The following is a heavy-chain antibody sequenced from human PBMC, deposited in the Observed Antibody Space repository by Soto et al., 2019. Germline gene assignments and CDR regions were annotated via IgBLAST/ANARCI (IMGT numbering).Heavy chain of an antibody. CDR3: ARDFRNLGSDV. CDR1: GFTLSDYY. CDR2: ISNSASSTI. D-gene: IGHD1-1*01. Sequence: PGGSLRLSCAASGFTLSDYYMNWIRQAPGKGLEWVSYISNSASSTIYYADSVKGRFTVSRDSAKNSLYLQMNSLRAEDTAVYYCARDFRNLGSDVWGTGTTVTVSS. V-gene: IGHV3-11*01. J-gene: IGHJ6*04.